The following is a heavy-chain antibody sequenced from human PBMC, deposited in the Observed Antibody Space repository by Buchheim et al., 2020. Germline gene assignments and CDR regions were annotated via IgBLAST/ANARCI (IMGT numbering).Heavy chain of an antibody. CDR2: ISHSGSNI. CDR3: ARRKDGYNWAVDY. V-gene: IGHV3-11*01. D-gene: IGHD5-24*01. Sequence: QVQLVESGGGLVKPGGSLRLSSAASGFTFSDYYMNWIRQAPGKGLEWVSYISHSGSNIYYADSVKGRFTISRDNSKKSLFLQIDTLRAEDTAVYYCARRKDGYNWAVDYWGQGTL. J-gene: IGHJ4*02. CDR1: GFTFSDYY.